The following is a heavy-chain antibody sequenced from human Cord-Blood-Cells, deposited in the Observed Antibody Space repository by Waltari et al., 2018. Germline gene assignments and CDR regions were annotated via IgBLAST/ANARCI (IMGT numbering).Heavy chain of an antibody. CDR2: MNSDGGST. J-gene: IGHJ4*02. V-gene: IGHV3-74*01. Sequence: EVQLVESGGGLVQPGGSLRLSCAASGFPFSSYWMHWVRQAPGKGLVWVSGMNSDGGSTSYADSVKGRFTISRDNAKNTLYLQMNSLRAEDTAVYYCARDWMRGGGYWGQGTLVTVSS. D-gene: IGHD3-16*01. CDR1: GFPFSSYW. CDR3: ARDWMRGGGY.